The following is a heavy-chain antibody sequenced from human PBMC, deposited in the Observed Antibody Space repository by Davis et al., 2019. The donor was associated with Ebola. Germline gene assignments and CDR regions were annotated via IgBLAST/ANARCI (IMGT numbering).Heavy chain of an antibody. V-gene: IGHV3-15*01. J-gene: IGHJ4*02. CDR1: GFTFSNAW. Sequence: GESLKISCAASGFTFSNAWMSWVRQAPGKGLEWVSRIKSKTDGGTTDYAAPVKGRFTISRDDSKNTLYLQMNSLKTEDTAVYYCTTEEGWPTDYWGQGTLVTVSS. CDR2: IKSKTDGGTT. D-gene: IGHD2-15*01. CDR3: TTEEGWPTDY.